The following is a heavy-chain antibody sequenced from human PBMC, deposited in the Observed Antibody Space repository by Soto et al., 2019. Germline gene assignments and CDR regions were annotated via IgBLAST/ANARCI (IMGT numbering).Heavy chain of an antibody. J-gene: IGHJ1*01. Sequence: EVQLLESGGGLVQPGGSLRLSCAASGFSFSSYAMVWVRQAPGKGLEWVSVISARGGSLYFADSVTGRFTISRDNSKNDLSLEINSLISEDTDTSFCAKGSIEYSASVANLGQCTLVVVSS. CDR2: ISARGGSL. V-gene: IGHV3-23*01. CDR1: GFSFSSYA. CDR3: AKGSIEYSASVAN. D-gene: IGHD5-12*01.